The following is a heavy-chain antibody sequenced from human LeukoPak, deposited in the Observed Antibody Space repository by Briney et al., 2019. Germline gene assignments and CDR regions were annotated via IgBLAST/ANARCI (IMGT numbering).Heavy chain of an antibody. D-gene: IGHD6-13*01. CDR3: ARSWGSSWDDYYYYYMDV. CDR1: GGSISSGSYY. J-gene: IGHJ6*03. CDR2: IYTSGST. V-gene: IGHV4-61*02. Sequence: SETLSLTCTVSGGSISSGSYYWSWIRQPAGKGLEWIGRIYTSGSTNYNPSLKGRVTISVDTSKNQFSLKLSSVTAADTAVYYCARSWGSSWDDYYYYYMDVWGKGTTVTVSS.